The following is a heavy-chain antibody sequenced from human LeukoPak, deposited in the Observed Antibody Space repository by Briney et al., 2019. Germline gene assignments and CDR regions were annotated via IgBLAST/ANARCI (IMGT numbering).Heavy chain of an antibody. CDR3: ARTYETSGYYTPLLGY. D-gene: IGHD3-22*01. CDR1: GFTFSDYH. J-gene: IGHJ4*02. Sequence: GGSLTLSCAASGFTFSDYHMSWIRQAPGKGLECVSYISSSSSYTNYADSVKGRFTISRDNAKNSLYLQMNSLRDEDTAVYYCARTYETSGYYTPLLGYWGQGTLVTVSS. CDR2: ISSSSSYT. V-gene: IGHV3-11*06.